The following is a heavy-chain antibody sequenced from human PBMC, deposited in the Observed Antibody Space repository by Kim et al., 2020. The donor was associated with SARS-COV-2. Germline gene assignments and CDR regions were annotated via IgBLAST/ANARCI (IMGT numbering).Heavy chain of an antibody. Sequence: GGSLRLSCEASGFSLSSYDMNWVRQAPGKGLEWVSYSSGSGITIYYADSVKGRFTISRDNAKNSMYLQLNSLRAEDTALYYCARDGAAVTGTYPALFDY. V-gene: IGHV3-48*03. CDR1: GFSLSSYD. CDR2: SSGSGITI. J-gene: IGHJ4*01. CDR3: ARDGAAVTGTYPALFDY. D-gene: IGHD6-19*01.